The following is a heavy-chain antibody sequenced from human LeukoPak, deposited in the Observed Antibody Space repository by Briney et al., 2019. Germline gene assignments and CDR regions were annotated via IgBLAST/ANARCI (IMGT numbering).Heavy chain of an antibody. Sequence: PGGSLRLSCAASGFTFSDYYMSWIRQAPGKGLEWVAVISYDGSNKYYADSVKGRFTISRDNSKNTLYLQMNSLRAEDTAVYYCAKESSGWYNYYYYGMDVWGQGTTVTVSS. D-gene: IGHD6-19*01. J-gene: IGHJ6*02. CDR3: AKESSGWYNYYYYGMDV. V-gene: IGHV3-30*18. CDR2: ISYDGSNK. CDR1: GFTFSDYY.